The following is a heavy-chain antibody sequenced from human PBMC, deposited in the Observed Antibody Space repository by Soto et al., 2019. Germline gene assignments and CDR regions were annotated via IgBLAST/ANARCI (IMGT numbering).Heavy chain of an antibody. Sequence: SETLSLTCTVSGGSISSGDYYWSWIRQPPGKGLEWIGYIYYSGSTYYNPSLKSRVTVSVDTSKNQFSLKLSSVTAADTAVYYCARGIRYFDWLYDYSGQGTLVTVSS. CDR3: ARGIRYFDWLYDY. V-gene: IGHV4-30-4*01. J-gene: IGHJ4*02. CDR2: IYYSGST. CDR1: GGSISSGDYY. D-gene: IGHD3-9*01.